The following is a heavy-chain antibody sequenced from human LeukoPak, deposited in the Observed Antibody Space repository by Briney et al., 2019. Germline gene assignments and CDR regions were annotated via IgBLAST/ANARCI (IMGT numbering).Heavy chain of an antibody. J-gene: IGHJ6*02. CDR2: IYHSGST. V-gene: IGHV4-30-2*01. D-gene: IGHD3-10*01. CDR3: ARAVVRGANRKDYGMDV. Sequence: SETLSLTCAVSGGSISSGGYSWSWIRQPPGKGLEWIGYIYHSGSTYYNPSLKSRVTISVDRSKNQFSLKLSSVTAADTAVYYCARAVVRGANRKDYGMDVWGQGTTVTVSS. CDR1: GGSISSGGYS.